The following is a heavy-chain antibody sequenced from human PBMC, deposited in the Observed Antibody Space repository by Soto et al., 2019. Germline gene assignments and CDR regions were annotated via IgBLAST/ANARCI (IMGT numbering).Heavy chain of an antibody. D-gene: IGHD3-10*01. CDR1: GFPFSRYA. CDR3: AKGLWFGELLSPADY. V-gene: IGHV3-23*01. CDR2: ISGSGGST. Sequence: GGALKLSFAAPGFPFSRYALSLVRQAPGKGLEWVSAISGSGGSTYYADSVKGRFTISRDNSKNTLYLQMNSLRAEDTAVYYCAKGLWFGELLSPADYWGQGTLVTVSS. J-gene: IGHJ4*02.